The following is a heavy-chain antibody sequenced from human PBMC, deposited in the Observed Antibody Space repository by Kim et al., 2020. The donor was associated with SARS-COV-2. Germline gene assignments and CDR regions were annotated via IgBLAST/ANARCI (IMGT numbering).Heavy chain of an antibody. CDR3: AKWREYCGSSTCFQNFDY. CDR1: GFTFSHYA. D-gene: IGHD2-2*01. V-gene: IGHV3-23*01. CDR2: ISDSADYI. J-gene: IGHJ4*02. Sequence: GGSLRLSCAASGFTFSHYAMSWVRQAPGKGPEWVSGISDSADYIYYADAVKGRFTISRDNSKNTLFLQMNSLRAEDTAVYYCAKWREYCGSSTCFQNFDYWGPGTLVTVSS.